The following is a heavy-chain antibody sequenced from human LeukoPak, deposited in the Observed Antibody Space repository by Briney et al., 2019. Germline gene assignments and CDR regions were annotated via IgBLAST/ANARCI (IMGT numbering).Heavy chain of an antibody. CDR1: GFTFRSYA. CDR2: LTSGGSST. D-gene: IGHD1-14*01. CDR3: AKILSGGGYFED. Sequence: GGSLRLSCAASGFTFRSYAVSWVRQAPGKGLEWVSALTSGGSSTYYADSVKGRFTISRDNPKNTLYLQMSSLRAEDTAVYYCAKILSGGGYFEDWGQGTLVTVSS. V-gene: IGHV3-23*01. J-gene: IGHJ4*02.